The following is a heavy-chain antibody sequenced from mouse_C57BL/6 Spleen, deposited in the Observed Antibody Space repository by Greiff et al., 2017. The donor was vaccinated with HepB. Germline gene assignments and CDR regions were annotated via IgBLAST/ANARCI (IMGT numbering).Heavy chain of an antibody. Sequence: QVQLQQSGAELVRPGASVKLSCKASGYTFTDYYINWVKQRPGQGLEWIARIYPGSGNTYYNEKFKGKATLTAEKSSSTAYMQLSSLTSEDSAVYFCAREGYYGWFAYWGQGTLVTVSA. V-gene: IGHV1-76*01. CDR2: IYPGSGNT. CDR3: AREGYYGWFAY. CDR1: GYTFTDYY. J-gene: IGHJ3*01. D-gene: IGHD1-1*01.